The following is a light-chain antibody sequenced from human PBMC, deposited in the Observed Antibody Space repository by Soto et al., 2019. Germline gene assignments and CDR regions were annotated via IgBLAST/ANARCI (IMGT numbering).Light chain of an antibody. J-gene: IGKJ1*01. CDR3: QQYNIYPWT. CDR2: EAS. V-gene: IGKV1-5*03. CDR1: QDISRW. Sequence: DVQMTQSPSTLSASVGDRVTITCRASQDISRWLAWYHQKPGEAPKLLIYEASNLEGGVPSRFSGSGSGTAFTLTISSLQPDDIATYYCQQYNIYPWTFGQGTKVDIK.